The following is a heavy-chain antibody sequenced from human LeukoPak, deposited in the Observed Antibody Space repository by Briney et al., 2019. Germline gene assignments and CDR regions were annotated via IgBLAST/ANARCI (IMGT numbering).Heavy chain of an antibody. CDR1: GGSISNDY. Sequence: SETLSLTSTVSGGSISNDYWSWIRQPPGKGLEWIGYIYYSGNKNYNPSLKSRVTISVDTSKNQFSLKLSSVTAADTAVYYCARRPAGTSFDIWGQGTMVTVSS. D-gene: IGHD1-7*01. V-gene: IGHV4-59*08. CDR3: ARRPAGTSFDI. J-gene: IGHJ3*02. CDR2: IYYSGNK.